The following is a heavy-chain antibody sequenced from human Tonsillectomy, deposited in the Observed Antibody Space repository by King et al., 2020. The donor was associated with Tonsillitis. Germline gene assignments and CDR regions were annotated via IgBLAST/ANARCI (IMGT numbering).Heavy chain of an antibody. D-gene: IGHD2-15*01. J-gene: IGHJ4*02. CDR2: ISWNSDRI. CDR1: GFTFDDYA. CDR3: AKGTVVVVAAPFDY. V-gene: IGHV3-9*01. Sequence: VQLVESGGGLVQPGRSLRLSCAASGFTFDDYAMHWVRQAPGKGLEWVSGISWNSDRIGYADSVKGRFTISRNNAKNSLYLQMNSLRAEDTALYYCAKGTVVVVAAPFDYWGQGTLVTVSS.